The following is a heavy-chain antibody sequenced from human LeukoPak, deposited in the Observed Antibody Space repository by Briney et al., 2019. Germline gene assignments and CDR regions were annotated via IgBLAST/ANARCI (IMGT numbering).Heavy chain of an antibody. J-gene: IGHJ3*02. CDR3: ARGEYAFDI. D-gene: IGHD3-10*01. CDR1: GHTFTRYY. Sequence: ASVKVSCRASGHTFTRYYVHWVRHAPGQGLEWMGIINPSAGSTTYGQNLQGRVTMTRDTSTSTVYMQLSSLRSEDTAVYYCARGEYAFDIWGQGTKVTVSS. CDR2: INPSAGST. V-gene: IGHV1-46*04.